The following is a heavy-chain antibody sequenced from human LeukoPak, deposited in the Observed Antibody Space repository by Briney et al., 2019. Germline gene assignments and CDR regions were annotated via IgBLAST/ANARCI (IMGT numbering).Heavy chain of an antibody. J-gene: IGHJ5*02. CDR1: GGSISSSNW. CDR3: ARLGGLKRPFDP. Sequence: SETLSLTYAVSGGSISSSNWWSWVRQPPGKGLEWIGEIYHSGSTNYNPSLKSRVTISVDTSKNQFSLKLSSVTAADTAVYYCARLGGLKRPFDPWGQGTLVTVSS. V-gene: IGHV4-4*02. CDR2: IYHSGST. D-gene: IGHD3-10*01.